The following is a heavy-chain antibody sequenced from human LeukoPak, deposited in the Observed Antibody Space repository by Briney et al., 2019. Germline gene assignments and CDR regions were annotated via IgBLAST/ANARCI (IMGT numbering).Heavy chain of an antibody. CDR2: IYYSGRT. V-gene: IGHV4-59*01. CDR3: AREKGPFDY. J-gene: IGHJ4*02. CDR1: GGSISSYY. Sequence: SETLSLTFTVSGGSISSYYWSWIRQPPGKGLEWIGYIYYSGRTNYNPSLKSQVTISVETSKNQFTLKLSSVTAADTAVYYCAREKGPFDYWGQGTLVTVSS.